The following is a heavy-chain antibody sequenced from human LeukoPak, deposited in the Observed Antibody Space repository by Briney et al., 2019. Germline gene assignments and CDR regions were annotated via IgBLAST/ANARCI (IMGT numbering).Heavy chain of an antibody. V-gene: IGHV1-18*04. J-gene: IGHJ5*02. D-gene: IGHD2-2*01. CDR2: ISAYNGNT. CDR1: GYTFTSYG. CDR3: ARSTGDLGYCSSTSCYLPYNWFDP. Sequence: ASVKVSCKASGYTFTSYGISWVRQAPGQGLEWMGWISAYNGNTNYAQKLQGRVTMTTDTSTSTAYMEPRSLRSDDTAVYYCARSTGDLGYCSSTSCYLPYNWFDPWGLGTLVTVSS.